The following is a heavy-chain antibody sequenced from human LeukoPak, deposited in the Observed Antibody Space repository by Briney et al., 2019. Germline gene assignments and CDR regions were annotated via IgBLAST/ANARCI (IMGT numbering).Heavy chain of an antibody. CDR3: ARDDSSSWYGIDY. V-gene: IGHV3-33*08. D-gene: IGHD6-13*01. J-gene: IGHJ4*02. CDR2: IWYDGSNE. CDR1: GFTFSSYA. Sequence: GGSLRLSCAASGFTFSSYAMHWVRQAPGKGLEWVAFIWYDGSNEYYADSVKGRFTISRDNAKNSLYLQMNSLRAEDTALYYCARDDSSSWYGIDYWGQGTLVTVSS.